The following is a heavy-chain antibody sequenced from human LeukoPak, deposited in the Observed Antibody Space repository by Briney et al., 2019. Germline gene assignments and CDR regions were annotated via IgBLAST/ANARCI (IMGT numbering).Heavy chain of an antibody. V-gene: IGHV3-53*01. D-gene: IGHD5-18*01. CDR3: ARFNSVRTAMPN. CDR2: IYNGGNT. CDR1: GFTKSSKY. J-gene: IGHJ4*02. Sequence: PGGSLRLSCAASGFTKSSKYMTCVRQAPGKGLERVSVIYNGGNTYYADSVQGRFTISRDNSKNTLYLQMNSLRLEHTAVYYCARFNSVRTAMPNWGQGTLVTVSS.